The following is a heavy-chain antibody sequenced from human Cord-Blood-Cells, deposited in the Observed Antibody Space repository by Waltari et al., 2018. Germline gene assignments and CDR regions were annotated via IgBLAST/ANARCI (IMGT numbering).Heavy chain of an antibody. Sequence: QVQLVESGGGVVQPGRSLRLSCAASGFTFSSYGMHWVRPAPGKGLEWVAVIWYDGSNKYYADSVKGRFTISRDNSKNTLYLQMNSLRAEDTAVYYCARVYSSSWYYYYYGMDVWGQGTTVTVSS. J-gene: IGHJ6*02. V-gene: IGHV3-33*01. CDR1: GFTFSSYG. D-gene: IGHD6-13*01. CDR2: IWYDGSNK. CDR3: ARVYSSSWYYYYYGMDV.